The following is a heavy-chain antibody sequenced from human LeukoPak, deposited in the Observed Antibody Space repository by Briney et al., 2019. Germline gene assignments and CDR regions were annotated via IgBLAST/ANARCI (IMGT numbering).Heavy chain of an antibody. CDR1: GYTFTSYD. CDR2: MNPNSGNT. D-gene: IGHD5-24*01. CDR3: ARHRTRGNVEMATITDYFDY. V-gene: IGHV1-8*03. Sequence: ASVKVSCKASGYTFTSYDINWVRQATGQGLEWMGWMNPNSGNTGYAQKFQGRVTITRNTSISTAYMELSSLRSEDTAVYYCARHRTRGNVEMATITDYFDYWGQGTLVTVSS. J-gene: IGHJ4*02.